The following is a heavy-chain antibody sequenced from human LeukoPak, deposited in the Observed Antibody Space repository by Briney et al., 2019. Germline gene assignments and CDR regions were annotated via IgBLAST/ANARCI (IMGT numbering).Heavy chain of an antibody. CDR1: GFAFSSYA. Sequence: GGSLRLSCAASGFAFSSYAMHWVRQAPGKGLEWVAVISYDGSNKYYADSVKGRFTISRDNSKNTLYLQMNSLRADDTAVYYCARAPREWLLGYYFDYWGQGTLVTVSS. D-gene: IGHD3-3*01. CDR2: ISYDGSNK. V-gene: IGHV3-30-3*01. J-gene: IGHJ4*02. CDR3: ARAPREWLLGYYFDY.